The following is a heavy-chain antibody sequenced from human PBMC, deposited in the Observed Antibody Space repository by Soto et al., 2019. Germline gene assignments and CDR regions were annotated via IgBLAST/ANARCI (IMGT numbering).Heavy chain of an antibody. V-gene: IGHV1-3*04. J-gene: IGHJ4*02. Sequence: QVQLVQSGAEVKKPGASEKVSCKASGYTFTSYAMHWVRQAPGQRLEWMGWINTAKDNTKYSQKFQGRVTITRDTSASIVYMELSSLRSEDTAVYYCARGSSWSYFDYWGQGTLVTVSS. CDR1: GYTFTSYA. CDR2: INTAKDNT. CDR3: ARGSSWSYFDY. D-gene: IGHD6-13*01.